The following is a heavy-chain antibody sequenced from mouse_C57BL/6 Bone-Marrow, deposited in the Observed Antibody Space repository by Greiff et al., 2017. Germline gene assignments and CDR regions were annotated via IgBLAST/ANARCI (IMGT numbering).Heavy chain of an antibody. J-gene: IGHJ1*03. CDR1: GFTFSDYG. CDR2: ISSGSSTI. Sequence: EVHLVESGGGLVKPGGSLKLSCAASGFTFSDYGMHWVRQAPEKGLEWVAYISSGSSTIYYADTVKGRFTISRDNAKNTLFLQMTSLRSEDTAMYYCARPRVYWYFDVWGTGTTVTVSS. V-gene: IGHV5-17*01. CDR3: ARPRVYWYFDV.